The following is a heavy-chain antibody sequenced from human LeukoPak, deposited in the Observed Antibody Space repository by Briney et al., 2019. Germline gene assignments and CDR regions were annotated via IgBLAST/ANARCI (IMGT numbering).Heavy chain of an antibody. Sequence: GGSLRLSCAASGFTFSTYVMNWFRQAPGKGLEWVSYISSSGSTIYYADSVKGRFTISRDNAKNSLYLQMNSLRAEDTAVYYCARGYIVVVPAAIGEDFDYWGQGTLVTVSS. CDR1: GFTFSTYV. D-gene: IGHD2-2*02. CDR3: ARGYIVVVPAAIGEDFDY. V-gene: IGHV3-48*03. CDR2: ISSSGSTI. J-gene: IGHJ4*02.